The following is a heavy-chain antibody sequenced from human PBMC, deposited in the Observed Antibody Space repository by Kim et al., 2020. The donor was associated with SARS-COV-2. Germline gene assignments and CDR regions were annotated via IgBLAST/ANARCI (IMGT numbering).Heavy chain of an antibody. J-gene: IGHJ4*02. CDR2: ST. Sequence: STNYHPPLKSRVTISVDTSKNQFSLKLSSVPAAATAVYYCARDTRYFDYWGQGTLVTVSS. CDR3: ARDTRYFDY. V-gene: IGHV4-34*01.